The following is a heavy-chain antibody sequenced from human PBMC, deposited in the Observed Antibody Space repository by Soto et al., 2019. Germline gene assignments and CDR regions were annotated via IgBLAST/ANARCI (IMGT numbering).Heavy chain of an antibody. CDR1: GYTFTGYY. D-gene: IGHD1-1*01. CDR2: INPSGGST. V-gene: IGHV1-46*01. CDR3: ARANRQLLGCYDY. Sequence: ASVKVSCKASGYTFTGYYMHWVRQGPGQGLEWRGIINPSGGSTSYSQKFQGRVTMTRDTSTSTVYMELSSLRSEDSAVYYCARANRQLLGCYDYWGQGTLVTVS. J-gene: IGHJ4*02.